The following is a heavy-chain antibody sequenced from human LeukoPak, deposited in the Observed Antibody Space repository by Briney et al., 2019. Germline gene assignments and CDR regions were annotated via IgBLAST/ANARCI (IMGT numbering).Heavy chain of an antibody. D-gene: IGHD3-16*01. CDR2: INPVDSEA. CDR1: GYSFSRNW. Sequence: GESLKISCQASGYSFSRNWIGWVRQVPGKGLEWMGIINPVDSEARYSPSFQGQVTMSVDMSVTTANLQWSSLEASDTAVFYCARLVLGNWGDGFDVWGQGTMVTVSS. CDR3: ARLVLGNWGDGFDV. J-gene: IGHJ3*01. V-gene: IGHV5-51*01.